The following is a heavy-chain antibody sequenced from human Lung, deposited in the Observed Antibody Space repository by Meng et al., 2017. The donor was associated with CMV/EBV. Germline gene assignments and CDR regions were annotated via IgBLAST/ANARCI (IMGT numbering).Heavy chain of an antibody. J-gene: IGHJ4*02. CDR3: ARDLYDFWSGWSY. Sequence: GGSLRLXCAASGFTFSSYSMNWVRQAPGKGLEWVSSISSSSSYIYYAYSVKGRFTISRDNAKNSLYLQMNSLRAEDTAVYYCARDLYDFWSGWSYWGQGTLVTVSS. V-gene: IGHV3-21*01. D-gene: IGHD3-3*01. CDR2: ISSSSSYI. CDR1: GFTFSSYS.